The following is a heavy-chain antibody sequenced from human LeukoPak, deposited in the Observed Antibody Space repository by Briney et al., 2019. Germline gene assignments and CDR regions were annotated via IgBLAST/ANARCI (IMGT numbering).Heavy chain of an antibody. D-gene: IGHD6-13*01. J-gene: IGHJ4*02. Sequence: GGSLRLSCAASGSTFSGSAMHWVRQASGKGLEWVGRIRSKANSYATAYAPSVKGRFTIYRDDSKNTAYLQMKSLKTEGTAVYYGTRHSSEYGGQGTLVSVSS. CDR3: TRHSSEY. CDR2: IRSKANSYAT. V-gene: IGHV3-73*01. CDR1: GSTFSGSA.